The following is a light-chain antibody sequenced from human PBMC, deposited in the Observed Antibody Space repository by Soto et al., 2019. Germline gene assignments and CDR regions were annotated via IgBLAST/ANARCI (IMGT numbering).Light chain of an antibody. CDR3: QQCGSSPTWT. Sequence: EIVLTQSPATLSLSPGERATLSCRASQSVSSYLAWYQQKPGQAPRLLIYDASNRATGIPDRFSGSGSGTDFTLTISRLEPEDSAVYYCQQCGSSPTWTFGQGTKVDIK. V-gene: IGKV3-20*01. J-gene: IGKJ1*01. CDR2: DAS. CDR1: QSVSSY.